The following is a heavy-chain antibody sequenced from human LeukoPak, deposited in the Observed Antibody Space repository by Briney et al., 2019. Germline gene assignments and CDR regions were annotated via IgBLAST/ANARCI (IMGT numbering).Heavy chain of an antibody. D-gene: IGHD4-17*01. V-gene: IGHV4-39*07. CDR3: ARDVIYGDYVLHWYFDL. Sequence: SETLSLTCTVSGGSISSSSYYWGWIRQPPGKGLEWIGSIYYSGSTYYDPSLKSRVTISVDTSKNQFSLKLSSVTAADTAVYYCARDVIYGDYVLHWYFDLWGRGTLVTVSS. J-gene: IGHJ2*01. CDR2: IYYSGST. CDR1: GGSISSSSYY.